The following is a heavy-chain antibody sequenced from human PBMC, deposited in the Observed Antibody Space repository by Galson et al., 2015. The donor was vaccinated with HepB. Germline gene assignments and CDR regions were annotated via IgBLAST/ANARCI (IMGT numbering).Heavy chain of an antibody. Sequence: SLRLSCAASGFTFSRYWMGWLRQAPGKGLEWVANIKQDGSEEYYVDFVKGRFTISRDNAKNSLYLQMNSLRAEDTAMYYCANLRGRYSTSSAGDDAFDIWGQGTMVTVSS. CDR2: IKQDGSEE. J-gene: IGHJ3*02. CDR1: GFTFSRYW. V-gene: IGHV3-7*03. D-gene: IGHD3-16*01. CDR3: ANLRGRYSTSSAGDDAFDI.